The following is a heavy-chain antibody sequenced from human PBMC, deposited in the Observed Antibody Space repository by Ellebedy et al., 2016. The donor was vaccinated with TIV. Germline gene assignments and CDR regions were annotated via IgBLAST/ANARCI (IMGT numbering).Heavy chain of an antibody. CDR2: IKQDGSEK. V-gene: IGHV3-7*03. CDR1: GFTVISDH. Sequence: GGSLRLSCAASGFTVISDHFTWVRQAPGKGLEWVANIKQDGSEKYYVDSVKGRFTISRDNAKNSLYLQMNSLRAEDTAVYYCAGRAYNWNDGSLFDYWGQGTLVTVSS. J-gene: IGHJ4*02. D-gene: IGHD1-1*01. CDR3: AGRAYNWNDGSLFDY.